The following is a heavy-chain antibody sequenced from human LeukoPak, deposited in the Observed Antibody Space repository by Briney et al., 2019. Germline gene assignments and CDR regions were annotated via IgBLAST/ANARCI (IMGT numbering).Heavy chain of an antibody. Sequence: GGSLRLSCVASGFTFSNYWMSWVRQAPGKGLEWVANIQKDGSEKHYVASVEGRFTISRDNAENSLFPQLNSLRVDDTAVYYCVRLWDSSGFFGYWGQGALVTVSS. CDR2: IQKDGSEK. V-gene: IGHV3-7*01. J-gene: IGHJ4*02. CDR1: GFTFSNYW. CDR3: VRLWDSSGFFGY. D-gene: IGHD3-22*01.